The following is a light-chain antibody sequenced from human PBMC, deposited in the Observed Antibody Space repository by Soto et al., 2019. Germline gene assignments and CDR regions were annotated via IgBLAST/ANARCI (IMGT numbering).Light chain of an antibody. V-gene: IGLV1-40*01. J-gene: IGLJ2*01. CDR2: ANN. CDR1: SSNIGAGYD. Sequence: QSVLTQPPSVSGAAWQRVTISCTGSSSNIGAGYDVHWYHQLPGTAPKLLIYANNNRPSGVPDRFSGSKSGTSASLAITGLQAEDEADYYCQSYDSSLTVVFGGGTKVTVL. CDR3: QSYDSSLTVV.